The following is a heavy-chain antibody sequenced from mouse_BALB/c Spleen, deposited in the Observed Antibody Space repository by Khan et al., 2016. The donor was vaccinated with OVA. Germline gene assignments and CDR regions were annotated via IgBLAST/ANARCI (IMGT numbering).Heavy chain of an antibody. CDR2: ISYSGNP. CDR1: GYSITTDYA. CDR3: ARVYGGDFDY. Sequence: VQLKESGPGLVKPSQSLSLTCTVTGYSITTDYAWNWIRQFPGNKLEWMGYISYSGNPKYNPSLQSRISIPRDTSKNQFFLQLKSVTTEDTARYYCARVYGGDFDYWGQGTTLTVSS. J-gene: IGHJ2*01. D-gene: IGHD1-1*01. V-gene: IGHV3-2*02.